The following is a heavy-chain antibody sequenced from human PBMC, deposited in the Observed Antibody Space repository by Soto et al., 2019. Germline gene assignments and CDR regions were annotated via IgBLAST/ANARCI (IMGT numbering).Heavy chain of an antibody. Sequence: SETLSLTCAVYGGSFSGYYWSWIRQPPGKGLDWIGYTYYDGSTNYNPSLKSRVTISVDTSKNQFSLKLTSVTAADTAVYYCTKLAGYCFGNSCHGDYAMDVWGQGTTVPVSS. CDR1: GGSFSGYY. D-gene: IGHD2-2*01. CDR3: TKLAGYCFGNSCHGDYAMDV. J-gene: IGHJ6*02. V-gene: IGHV4-34*01. CDR2: TYYDGST.